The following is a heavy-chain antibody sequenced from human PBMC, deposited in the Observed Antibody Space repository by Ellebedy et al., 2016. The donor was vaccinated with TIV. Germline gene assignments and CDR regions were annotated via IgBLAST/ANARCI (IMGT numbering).Heavy chain of an antibody. CDR2: INQDESEK. CDR3: ARGTPSRSWSNHYYYMDV. J-gene: IGHJ6*03. Sequence: GESLKISCAASGFAFKNYWMSWVRQAPGEGLEWLANINQDESEKNFVDSVKGRFTISRDNSKNTLSLQMSGLRVDDTAVYFCARGTPSRSWSNHYYYMDVWGKGTTITVS. V-gene: IGHV3-7*01. D-gene: IGHD6-13*01. CDR1: GFAFKNYW.